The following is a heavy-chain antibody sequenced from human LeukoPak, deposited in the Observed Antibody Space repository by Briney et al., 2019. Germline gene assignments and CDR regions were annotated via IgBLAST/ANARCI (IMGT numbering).Heavy chain of an antibody. D-gene: IGHD6-25*01. CDR3: ARASGLYGYYYAMDV. Sequence: GRSLRLSCAASGFIFNIYGMHWVRQAPGKGREWVALIWYDGTEKYYADSVPGRFTISRDNSKNTVSLQMNSLRVEATAVYYCARASGLYGYYYAMDVWGQGTTVTVSS. CDR1: GFIFNIYG. V-gene: IGHV3-33*01. CDR2: IWYDGTEK. J-gene: IGHJ6*02.